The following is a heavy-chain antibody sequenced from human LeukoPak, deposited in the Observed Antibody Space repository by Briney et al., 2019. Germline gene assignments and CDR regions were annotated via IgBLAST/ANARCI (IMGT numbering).Heavy chain of an antibody. V-gene: IGHV3-23*01. CDR1: GFTFRNYA. D-gene: IGHD4-23*01. Sequence: GGSLRLSCAASGFTFRNYAMTWVRQAPGKGLDWVALIGARDGRTYYADPVKGRFTISRDNFKNTLYLQMNSLRAEDTAVYYCARDSSDYGGKGVDYWGQGTLVTVSS. CDR2: IGARDGRT. CDR3: ARDSSDYGGKGVDY. J-gene: IGHJ4*02.